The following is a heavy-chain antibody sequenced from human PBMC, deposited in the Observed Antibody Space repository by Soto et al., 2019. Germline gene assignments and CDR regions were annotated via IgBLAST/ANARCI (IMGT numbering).Heavy chain of an antibody. D-gene: IGHD3-22*01. CDR3: ARRKGDYYDSSGYHYYFDY. J-gene: IGHJ4*02. CDR1: GYTFTDYY. Sequence: SVKVSCKASGYTFTDYYVHWVRQAPGQGLEWMGWINPNSGGTKSAQKFQGRVTMTRDTSISTAYMELSRLRSDDTAVYYCARRKGDYYDSSGYHYYFDYWGQGTLVTVSS. V-gene: IGHV1-2*02. CDR2: INPNSGGT.